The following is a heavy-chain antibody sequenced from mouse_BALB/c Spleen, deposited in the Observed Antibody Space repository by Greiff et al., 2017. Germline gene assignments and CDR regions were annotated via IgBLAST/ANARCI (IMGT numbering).Heavy chain of an antibody. CDR1: GFSLTSYG. CDR2: IWAGGST. Sequence: QVHVKQSGPGLVAPSQSLSITCTVSGFSLTSYGVHWVRQPPGKGLEWLGVIWAGGSTNYNSALMSRLSISKDNSKSQVFLKMNSLQTDDTAMYYCARAPYYAMDYWGQGTSVTVSS. CDR3: ARAPYYAMDY. V-gene: IGHV2-9*02. J-gene: IGHJ4*01.